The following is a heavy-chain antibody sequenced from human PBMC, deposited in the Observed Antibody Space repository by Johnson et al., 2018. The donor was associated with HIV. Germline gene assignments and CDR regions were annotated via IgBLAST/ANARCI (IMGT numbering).Heavy chain of an antibody. CDR2: ISFAGNNK. CDR1: GFTFSNFG. CDR3: AKAGDWSDAFDI. V-gene: IGHV3-30*18. J-gene: IGHJ3*02. Sequence: QVQLVESGGGLVKPGGSLRLSCAASGFTFSNFGFHWVRQAPGKGLQWVAAISFAGNNKYYANSVKGRFTISRDNYKNTLYLQMNSLRAEDTAVYYCAKAGDWSDAFDIWGQGTMVTVSS. D-gene: IGHD3/OR15-3a*01.